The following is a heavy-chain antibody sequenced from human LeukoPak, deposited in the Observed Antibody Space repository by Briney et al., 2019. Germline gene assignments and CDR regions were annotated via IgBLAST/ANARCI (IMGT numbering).Heavy chain of an antibody. Sequence: SETLSLTCAVSGGSINGSEWWNWVRQPPGKGLEWIGEIYHSGSANYNPSLKSRVAISIDKSKNQFSLKLSSVTAADTAVYYCARKRRSSGWSDAFDIWGQGTMVTVSS. J-gene: IGHJ3*02. CDR2: IYHSGSA. D-gene: IGHD6-19*01. CDR1: GGSINGSEW. V-gene: IGHV4-4*02. CDR3: ARKRRSSGWSDAFDI.